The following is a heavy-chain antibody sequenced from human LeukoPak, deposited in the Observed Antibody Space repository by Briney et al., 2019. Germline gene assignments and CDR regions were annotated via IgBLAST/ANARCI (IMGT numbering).Heavy chain of an antibody. V-gene: IGHV1-46*01. D-gene: IGHD2-15*01. CDR1: GYTFTSYY. J-gene: IGHJ5*02. CDR2: INPSGGST. Sequence: ASVTVSCTASGYTFTSYYMHWVRQAPGQGLEWMGIINPSGGSTSYAQKFQGRVTMTRDTSTSTVYMELSSLRSEDTAVYYCARSGYCSGGSCYSGGDWFDPWGQGTLVTVSS. CDR3: ARSGYCSGGSCYSGGDWFDP.